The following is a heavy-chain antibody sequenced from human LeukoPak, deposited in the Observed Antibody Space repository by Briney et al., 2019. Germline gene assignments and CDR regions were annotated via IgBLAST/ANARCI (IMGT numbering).Heavy chain of an antibody. CDR2: ISYTGAT. D-gene: IGHD2-2*01. J-gene: IGHJ3*02. Sequence: SETLSLTCTVSGASMGSTYWTWIRQSPEKGLENIGYISYTGATRYIPSLQGRVTISLETSKSQFSLKMTSMTAADTGVYYCARAGTSWYFMDAFDIWGQGTQVTVSS. CDR3: ARAGTSWYFMDAFDI. CDR1: GASMGSTY. V-gene: IGHV4-59*01.